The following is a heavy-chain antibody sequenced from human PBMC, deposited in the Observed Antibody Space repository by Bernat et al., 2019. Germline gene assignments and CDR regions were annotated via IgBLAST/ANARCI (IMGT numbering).Heavy chain of an antibody. CDR3: ARLYSQNWSEYYFDY. CDR1: GDSINYYY. V-gene: IGHV4-4*07. Sequence: QVQLQESGPGLVKPSGTLSLTCAVSGDSINYYYWSWIRQPAGKGLEWIGRIYASGSTNYNPSLKSRVTMSIDTSNNQFSLNIWSVTAADTAVYYCARLYSQNWSEYYFDYWGQGTLVTVSS. CDR2: IYASGST. D-gene: IGHD1-1*01. J-gene: IGHJ4*02.